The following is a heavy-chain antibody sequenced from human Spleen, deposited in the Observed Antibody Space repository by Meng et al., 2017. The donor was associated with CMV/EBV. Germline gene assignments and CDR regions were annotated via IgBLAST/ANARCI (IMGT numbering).Heavy chain of an antibody. CDR3: ATPGIFGVGNPYYYYYGMDV. V-gene: IGHV1-69*10. D-gene: IGHD3-3*01. Sequence: SVKVSCKASGGTFSSYAISWVRQAPGQGLEWMGGIIPILGIANYAQKFQGRVTITADKSTSTAYMELSSLRSEDTAVYYCATPGIFGVGNPYYYYYGMDVWGRGTTVTVSS. CDR1: GGTFSSYA. J-gene: IGHJ6*02. CDR2: IIPILGIA.